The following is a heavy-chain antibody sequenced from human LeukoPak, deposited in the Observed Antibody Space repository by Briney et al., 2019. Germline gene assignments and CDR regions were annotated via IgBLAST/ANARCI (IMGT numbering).Heavy chain of an antibody. CDR1: GFTFSDYY. V-gene: IGHV3-11*01. CDR3: ARVLTIGFGEPSFDP. CDR2: ISSSGSTI. J-gene: IGHJ5*02. D-gene: IGHD3-10*01. Sequence: GGSLRLSCAASGFTFSDYYMSWIRQAPGKGLEWVSYISSSGSTIYYADSVKGRFTISRDNAKNSLYLQVNSLRAEDTAVYYCARVLTIGFGEPSFDPWGQGTLVTVSS.